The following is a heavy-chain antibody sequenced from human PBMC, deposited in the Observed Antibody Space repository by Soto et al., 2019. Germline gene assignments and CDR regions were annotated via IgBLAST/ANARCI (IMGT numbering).Heavy chain of an antibody. D-gene: IGHD3-9*01. Sequence: SETLSLTCAVYGGSFSGYYWSWIRQPPGKGLEWIGEINHSGSTNYNPSLKSRVTISVDTSKNQFSLKLSSVTAADTAVYYCARVRLGDILTGYSDYMDVWGKGTTVTVSS. J-gene: IGHJ6*03. CDR3: ARVRLGDILTGYSDYMDV. CDR2: INHSGST. CDR1: GGSFSGYY. V-gene: IGHV4-34*01.